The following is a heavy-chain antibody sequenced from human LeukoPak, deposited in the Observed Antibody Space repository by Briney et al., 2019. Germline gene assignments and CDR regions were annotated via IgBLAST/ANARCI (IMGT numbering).Heavy chain of an antibody. V-gene: IGHV3-21*01. D-gene: IGHD1-14*01. CDR2: ISTSSHI. CDR3: ARGMVSRCFDY. CDR1: GFSFSTYS. J-gene: IGHJ4*02. Sequence: GGSLRLSCAASGFSFSTYSMNWVRQAPGKGLEWVSSISTSSHIYYADSVKGRFTISRDNAKNSLYLQMNSLRAEDTAVYYCARGMVSRCFDYWGQGTLVTVSS.